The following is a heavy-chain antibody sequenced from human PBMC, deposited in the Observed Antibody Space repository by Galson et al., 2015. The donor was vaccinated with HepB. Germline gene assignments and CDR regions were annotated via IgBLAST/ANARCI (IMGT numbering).Heavy chain of an antibody. Sequence: SLRLSCAASGFTFSTYSMIWVRQAPGKGLEWVSAINSFSTYMFYADSVKGRFTISRDNAKNSLYLQMNSLRAEDTALYYCARGAYCSSTNCYTTAFDIWGQGTMVTVSS. CDR3: ARGAYCSSTNCYTTAFDI. D-gene: IGHD2-2*02. J-gene: IGHJ3*02. CDR1: GFTFSTYS. V-gene: IGHV3-21*01. CDR2: INSFSTYM.